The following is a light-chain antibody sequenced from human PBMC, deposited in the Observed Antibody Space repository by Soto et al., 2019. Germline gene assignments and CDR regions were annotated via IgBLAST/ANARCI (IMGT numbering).Light chain of an antibody. J-gene: IGKJ1*01. V-gene: IGKV1-5*03. CDR3: QQYNGYSRT. CDR2: KAS. CDR1: QSISSW. Sequence: DIQMTQSPSTLSASVGDRVTLTFRASQSISSWLAWYQQKSGKAPKLLIYKASSLESGVPSRFSGSGSGTEFTLAISSLQPDDFATYYCQQYNGYSRTFGQGTKVDIK.